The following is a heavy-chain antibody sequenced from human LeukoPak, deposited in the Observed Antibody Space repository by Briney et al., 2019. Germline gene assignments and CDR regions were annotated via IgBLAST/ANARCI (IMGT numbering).Heavy chain of an antibody. D-gene: IGHD1-26*01. CDR3: ARDEGATFGDAFDI. CDR1: GGSISSYY. J-gene: IGHJ3*02. V-gene: IGHV4-59*01. Sequence: SETLSLTCTVSGGSISSYYWSWLRPPPGKGMEWIGYIYYSGSTNYNPSLKSRVTISVDTSKNQFSLKLSSVTAADPAVYYCARDEGATFGDAFDIWGQGTMVTVSS. CDR2: IYYSGST.